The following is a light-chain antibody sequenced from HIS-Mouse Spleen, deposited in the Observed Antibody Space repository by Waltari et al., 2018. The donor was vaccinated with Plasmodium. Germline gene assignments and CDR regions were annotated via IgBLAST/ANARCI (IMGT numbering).Light chain of an antibody. Sequence: SYELTQPPSVSVSQGQTARITCSGDEFPKKYAYWYQQKSGQAPVLVIYEDSKRPPGIPERFSGSSSGTMAALTISGAQVEDEADYYYYSTDSSGNHRVFGGGTKLTVL. J-gene: IGLJ3*02. CDR2: EDS. V-gene: IGLV3-10*01. CDR3: YSTDSSGNHRV. CDR1: EFPKKY.